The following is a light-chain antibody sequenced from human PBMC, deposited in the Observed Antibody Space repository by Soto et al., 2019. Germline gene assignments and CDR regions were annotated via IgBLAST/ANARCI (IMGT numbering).Light chain of an antibody. V-gene: IGLV2-14*01. CDR1: SRDVGGYDY. J-gene: IGLJ1*01. Sequence: QSALTQPASVSGSPGQSITISCTGTSRDVGGYDYVSWYQHHPGKAPKLMIYEVSSRPSGVSDRSSGSKSGNTASLTISGLQTEDEADYYCSAYTSSRNPHVFGPGTTLTVL. CDR3: SAYTSSRNPHV. CDR2: EVS.